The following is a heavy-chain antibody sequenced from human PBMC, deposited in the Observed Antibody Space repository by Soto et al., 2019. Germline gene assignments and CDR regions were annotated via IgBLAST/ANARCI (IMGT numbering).Heavy chain of an antibody. D-gene: IGHD3-22*01. Sequence: GGSLRLSCAASGFTFSSYWMHWVRQAPGKGLVWVSRINSDGSSTSYADSVKGRFTISRDNAKNTLYLQMNSLRAEDTAVYYCATEHPVTYYYDSSGYYRPYYFDYWGQGTLVTVSS. CDR2: INSDGSST. J-gene: IGHJ4*02. CDR1: GFTFSSYW. V-gene: IGHV3-74*01. CDR3: ATEHPVTYYYDSSGYYRPYYFDY.